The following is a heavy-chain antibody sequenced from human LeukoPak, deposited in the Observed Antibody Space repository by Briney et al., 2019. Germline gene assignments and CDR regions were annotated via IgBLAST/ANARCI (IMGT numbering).Heavy chain of an antibody. V-gene: IGHV4-59*01. Sequence: PSETLSLTCTVSGGSISDYHWSWIRQPPGKGLEYIGYIYNSGRTFYNPSLKSRVTISADTSKKQFSLKLTSVTAADTAVYYCARGARGYRFDPWGQGTLVTVSS. CDR2: IYNSGRT. J-gene: IGHJ5*02. CDR1: GGSISDYH. CDR3: ARGARGYRFDP. D-gene: IGHD1-1*01.